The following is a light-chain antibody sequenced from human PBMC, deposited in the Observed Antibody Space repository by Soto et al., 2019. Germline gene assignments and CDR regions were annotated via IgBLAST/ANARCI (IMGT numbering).Light chain of an antibody. CDR1: QNINSY. J-gene: IGKJ5*01. CDR3: QQRSNWPPIT. Sequence: EIQMTQSPSSLSASVGDRVTIACRASQNINSYLHWYQQKSGKAPNLLSGVPSRFRGSGSGTDFTLTISSLEPEDFAVYYCQQRSNWPPITFGQGTRLEIK. V-gene: IGKV1-39*01.